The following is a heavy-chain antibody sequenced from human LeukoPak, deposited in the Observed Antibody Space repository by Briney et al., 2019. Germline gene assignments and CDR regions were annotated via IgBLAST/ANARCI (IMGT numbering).Heavy chain of an antibody. CDR1: GDSISYHY. CDR2: IYSSASA. V-gene: IGHV4-4*07. CDR3: ARHTYYYGSGSYYHFDY. D-gene: IGHD3-10*01. Sequence: SETLSLTCTVSGDSISYHYWSWIRQPAGKGLEWIGRIYSSASANYNPSLKSRVTMSLDTSKNQFSLNLTSVTAADTAVYYCARHTYYYGSGSYYHFDYWGQGTLVTVSS. J-gene: IGHJ4*02.